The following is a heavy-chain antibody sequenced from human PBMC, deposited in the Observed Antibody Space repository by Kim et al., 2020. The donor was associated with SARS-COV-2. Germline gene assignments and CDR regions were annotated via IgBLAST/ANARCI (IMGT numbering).Heavy chain of an antibody. Sequence: SQTLSLTCAVSGGSISSYFWSWIRQPPGKGLEWVGYISYSGGTNYNPSLKSRVTISVDTSKNQFSLKLNSVTPADTAVYYCAREGLSSYGSGTYYDYWGQGALVTVSS. CDR2: ISYSGGT. V-gene: IGHV4-59*01. CDR1: GGSISSYF. D-gene: IGHD3-10*01. CDR3: AREGLSSYGSGTYYDY. J-gene: IGHJ4*02.